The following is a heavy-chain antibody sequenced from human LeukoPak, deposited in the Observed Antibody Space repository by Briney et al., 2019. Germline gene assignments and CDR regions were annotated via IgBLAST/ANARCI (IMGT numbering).Heavy chain of an antibody. CDR3: AKVDSSGWLHDAFDI. Sequence: GGSLRLSCAASGFTFSSYAMSWVRQAPGKGLEWVSAISGSGGSTYYADSVKGRFTISRDNSKNMLYLQMNSLRAEDTAVYYCAKVDSSGWLHDAFDIWGQGTMVTVSS. CDR1: GFTFSSYA. J-gene: IGHJ3*02. D-gene: IGHD6-19*01. V-gene: IGHV3-23*01. CDR2: ISGSGGST.